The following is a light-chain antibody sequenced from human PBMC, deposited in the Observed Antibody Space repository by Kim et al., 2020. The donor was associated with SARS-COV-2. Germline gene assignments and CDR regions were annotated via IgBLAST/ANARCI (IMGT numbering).Light chain of an antibody. CDR2: DVS. CDR1: SSDVGTYNY. J-gene: IGLJ1*01. CDR3: CSYAGSYTSYL. V-gene: IGLV2-11*01. Sequence: TGTSSDVGTYNYVSWYQQHPGKAPKLMIYDVSKRPSGVPDRFSGSKSGNTASLTISGLQAEDEADYYCCSYAGSYTSYLFGSGTKVTVL.